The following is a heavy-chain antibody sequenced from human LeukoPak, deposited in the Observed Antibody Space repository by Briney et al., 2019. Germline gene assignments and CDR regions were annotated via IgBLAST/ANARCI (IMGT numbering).Heavy chain of an antibody. CDR2: ISRGSDHI. Sequence: GGSLRLSCAVSGFTFSGFWMSWSRQAPGKGLEWVSSISRGSDHIFYADSMKGRFTISRDNAKNSLYLQMNSLGAEDTAVYYCARPYDTRGYFPDYWGQGTLVTVSS. J-gene: IGHJ4*02. CDR3: ARPYDTRGYFPDY. D-gene: IGHD3-22*01. V-gene: IGHV3-21*01. CDR1: GFTFSGFW.